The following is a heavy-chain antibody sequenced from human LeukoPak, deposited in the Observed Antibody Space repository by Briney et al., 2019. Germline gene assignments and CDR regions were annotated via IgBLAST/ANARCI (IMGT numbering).Heavy chain of an antibody. J-gene: IGHJ4*02. V-gene: IGHV1-46*01. D-gene: IGHD6-19*01. CDR3: AREASPEGTSGWYSY. CDR1: GYTFTSYY. Sequence: ASVKVSCKASGYTFTSYYIHWVRQAPGRGLEWMGIINPSGGTTNYAQKFQGRVTVTMDTSTSTVYMELSSLRSEDTAVYYCAREASPEGTSGWYSYWGQGALVTVSS. CDR2: INPSGGTT.